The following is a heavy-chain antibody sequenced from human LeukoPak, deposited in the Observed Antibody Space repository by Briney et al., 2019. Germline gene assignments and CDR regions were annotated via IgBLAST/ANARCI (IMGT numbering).Heavy chain of an antibody. Sequence: SETLSLTCAVSGGSISSSNWWSWVRQPPGKGLEWIGEIYHSGSTNYNPSLKSRVTISVDKSKNQFSLKLSSVTAADTAVYYCARGGPTIVATRSSGCFDYWGQGTLVTVSS. V-gene: IGHV4-4*02. J-gene: IGHJ4*02. CDR2: IYHSGST. CDR1: GGSISSSNW. D-gene: IGHD5-12*01. CDR3: ARGGPTIVATRSSGCFDY.